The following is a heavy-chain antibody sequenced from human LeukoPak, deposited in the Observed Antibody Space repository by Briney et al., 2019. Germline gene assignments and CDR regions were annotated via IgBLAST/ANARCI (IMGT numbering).Heavy chain of an antibody. Sequence: PSETLSLTCTVSGGSISSSSYSWGWIRQPPGKGLEWIGSIYYSGSTYYNPSLKGRVTISVDTSKNQFSLKLSSVTAADTAVYYCARHVHVGTASVDYWGQGTLVTVSS. CDR1: GGSISSSSYS. V-gene: IGHV4-39*01. J-gene: IGHJ4*02. CDR2: IYYSGST. CDR3: ARHVHVGTASVDY. D-gene: IGHD4-23*01.